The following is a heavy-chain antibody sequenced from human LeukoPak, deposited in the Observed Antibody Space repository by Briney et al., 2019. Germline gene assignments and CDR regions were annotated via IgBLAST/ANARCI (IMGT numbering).Heavy chain of an antibody. CDR1: GGSISSSSYY. D-gene: IGHD6-6*01. J-gene: IGHJ4*02. Sequence: PSETLSLTCTVSGGSISSSSYYWGWIRQPPGKGLEWIGGIYYSGSTYYNPSLQSRVTISVDTSKNQFSPKLSSVTAADTAVYYCASRMYSSSSRLNFDYWGQGTLVTVSS. CDR2: IYYSGST. CDR3: ASRMYSSSSRLNFDY. V-gene: IGHV4-39*01.